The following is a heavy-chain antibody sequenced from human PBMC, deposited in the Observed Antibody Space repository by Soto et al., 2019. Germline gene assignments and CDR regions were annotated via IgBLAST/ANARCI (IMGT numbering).Heavy chain of an antibody. CDR2: ISSSSSTI. V-gene: IGHV3-48*01. J-gene: IGHJ6*02. D-gene: IGHD3-22*01. CDR3: AREDYYCDSSPKYGMDV. CDR1: GFTFSSYS. Sequence: GGSLRLSCAASGFTFSSYSMNWVRQAPGKGLEWVSYISSSSSTIYYADSVKGRFTISRDNAKNSLYLQMNSLRAEDTAVYYCAREDYYCDSSPKYGMDVWGQGTTVTVSS.